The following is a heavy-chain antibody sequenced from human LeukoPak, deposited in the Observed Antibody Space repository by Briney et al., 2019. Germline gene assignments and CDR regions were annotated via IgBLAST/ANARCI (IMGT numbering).Heavy chain of an antibody. J-gene: IGHJ4*02. CDR3: ARGRRDGYNYEFDY. D-gene: IGHD5-24*01. CDR2: ISSSSSYI. CDR1: GFTFSSYS. Sequence: VGSLRLSCAASGFTFSSYSMNWVRQAPGKGLEWVSSISSSSSYIYYADSVKGRFTISRDNAKNSLYLQMNSLRAEDTAVYYCARGRRDGYNYEFDYWGQGTLVTVSS. V-gene: IGHV3-21*01.